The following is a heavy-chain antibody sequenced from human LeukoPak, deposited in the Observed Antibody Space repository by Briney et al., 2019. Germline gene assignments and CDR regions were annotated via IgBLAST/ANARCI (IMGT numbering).Heavy chain of an antibody. CDR1: GDSVSNNGAS. CDR3: ARGGWYMTVSLFAS. J-gene: IGHJ4*02. CDR2: TYYRSKWYN. D-gene: IGHD2-8*02. V-gene: IGHV6-1*01. Sequence: QSLSLTFAISGDSVSNNGASWNWIRQSPSRGLEWLGRTYYRSKWYNDSAVSVKGRININGDTSKNEFSLQLHSVTPEDTAVYFCARGGWYMTVSLFASWGQGTLVTVSS.